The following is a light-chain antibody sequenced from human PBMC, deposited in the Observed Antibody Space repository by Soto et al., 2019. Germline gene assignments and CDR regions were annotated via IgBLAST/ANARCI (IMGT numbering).Light chain of an antibody. V-gene: IGLV1-44*01. Sequence: QSVLTQPPSVSGAPGQRVTISCTGSTSNLGAGYGVHWYQQLPGTAPRLLIYSNNQRPSGVPDRFSGSKSGTSASLAISGLQSEDEADYYCAAWDDSLNGWVFGGGTKLTVL. J-gene: IGLJ3*02. CDR1: TSNLGAGYG. CDR2: SNN. CDR3: AAWDDSLNGWV.